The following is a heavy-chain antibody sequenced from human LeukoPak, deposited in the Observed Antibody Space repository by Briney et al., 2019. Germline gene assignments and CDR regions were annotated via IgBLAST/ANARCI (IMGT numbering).Heavy chain of an antibody. CDR2: IYYSGST. CDR1: GGSISSYY. D-gene: IGHD2-15*01. Sequence: SETLSLTCTVSGGSISSYYWSWIRQPPGKGLEWIGYIYYSGSTNYNPSLKSQVTISVDTSKNQFSLKLSSVTAVDTAVYYCARSVEGYCSGGSCYSYYYYMDVWGKGTTVTVSS. J-gene: IGHJ6*03. V-gene: IGHV4-59*01. CDR3: ARSVEGYCSGGSCYSYYYYMDV.